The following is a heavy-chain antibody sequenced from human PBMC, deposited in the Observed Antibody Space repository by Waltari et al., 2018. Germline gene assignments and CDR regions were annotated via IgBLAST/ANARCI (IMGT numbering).Heavy chain of an antibody. Sequence: EVQLLESGGGLVQPGGSLRLSCAASGFTFSSYAMSWVRQAPGKGLEWGSAISGSGDKTYYADSVKGRFTISRDNSKNTLYLQMNSLRAEDTAVYYCAKAPIQQWLVLHDAFDIWGQGTMVTVSS. CDR3: AKAPIQQWLVLHDAFDI. CDR2: ISGSGDKT. CDR1: GFTFSSYA. J-gene: IGHJ3*02. V-gene: IGHV3-23*01. D-gene: IGHD6-19*01.